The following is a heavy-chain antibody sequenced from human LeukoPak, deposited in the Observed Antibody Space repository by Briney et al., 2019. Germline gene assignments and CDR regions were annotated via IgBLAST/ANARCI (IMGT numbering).Heavy chain of an antibody. Sequence: SETLSLTCTVSGGSISSYYWSWIRQPPGKGLEWIGFIYYSGSTNYNPSLKSRVTISVDTSKNQFSLKLSSVTAADTAVYYCARSLSCCGAARAYFDSWGQGILVTVSS. V-gene: IGHV4-59*08. D-gene: IGHD2-21*01. CDR1: GGSISSYY. CDR2: IYYSGST. J-gene: IGHJ4*02. CDR3: ARSLSCCGAARAYFDS.